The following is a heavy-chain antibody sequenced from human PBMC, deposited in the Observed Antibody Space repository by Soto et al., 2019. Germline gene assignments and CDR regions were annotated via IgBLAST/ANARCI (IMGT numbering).Heavy chain of an antibody. V-gene: IGHV3-74*01. CDR1: RFTFSSYW. J-gene: IGHJ4*02. D-gene: IGHD2-2*02. CDR2: INSDGSST. CDR3: ARGGVGRYCSSSSCYTRVFDY. Sequence: GGSLRLSCAASRFTFSSYWMHWVRQAPGKGLVLVSRINSDGSSTSYADSVKGRFTISRDNAKNTLSLQMNSLRADDTAVYYCARGGVGRYCSSSSCYTRVFDYWGQGTLVTVSS.